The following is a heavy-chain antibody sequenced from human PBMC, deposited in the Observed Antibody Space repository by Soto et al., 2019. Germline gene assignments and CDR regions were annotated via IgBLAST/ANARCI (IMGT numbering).Heavy chain of an antibody. V-gene: IGHV1-46*01. CDR3: ARGLGLGDY. Sequence: QVQLVQSGAEVKKPGASVKLSCKASGYTFTSYYIHWVRQAPGQGLEWIGIINPNGGSTNYAHNFKGRLTATRDTSTATVYMELGALTSEETAVDYCARGLGLGDYWGQGTLVTVSS. D-gene: IGHD3-9*01. CDR2: INPNGGST. CDR1: GYTFTSYY. J-gene: IGHJ4*02.